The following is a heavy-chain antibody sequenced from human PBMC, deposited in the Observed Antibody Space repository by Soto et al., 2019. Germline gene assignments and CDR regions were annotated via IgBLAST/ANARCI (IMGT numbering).Heavy chain of an antibody. CDR2: ISYDGSNK. CDR3: AKDRGGLRYYYYGMDV. Sequence: GGSLRLSCAASGFTFSSYGMHWVRQAPGKGLEWVAVISYDGSNKYYADSVKGRFTISRDNSKNTLYLQMNSLRAEDTAVYYCAKDRGGLRYYYYGMDVWGQGTTVTVSS. J-gene: IGHJ6*02. CDR1: GFTFSSYG. V-gene: IGHV3-30*18. D-gene: IGHD4-17*01.